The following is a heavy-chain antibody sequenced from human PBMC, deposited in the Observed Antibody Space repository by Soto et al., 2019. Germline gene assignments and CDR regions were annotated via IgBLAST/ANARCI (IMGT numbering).Heavy chain of an antibody. D-gene: IGHD2-2*01. CDR2: SYHSGKA. Sequence: QVQLQESGPGLVKPSQTLSLTCTVSGASISSGGYYWGWIRQQPGKGLEWIGYSYHSGKAYYNPSLQSQVTVSVYTYKNQFSLNVNSVTAADTAVYYCARYCSTTRCPRDYWGQGTLVTVSS. CDR1: GASISSGGYY. V-gene: IGHV4-31*01. CDR3: ARYCSTTRCPRDY. J-gene: IGHJ4*02.